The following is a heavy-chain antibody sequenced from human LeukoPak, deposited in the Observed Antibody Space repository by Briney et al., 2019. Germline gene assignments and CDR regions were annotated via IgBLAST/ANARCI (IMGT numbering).Heavy chain of an antibody. CDR1: GGTFSSYA. J-gene: IGHJ6*02. D-gene: IGHD3-10*01. V-gene: IGHV1-69*04. CDR3: ASQYGSGSYYNYYGMDV. Sequence: SVKVSCKASGGTFSSYAISWVRQAPGQGLEWMGRIIPILGIANYAQKFQGRVTITADKSTSTAYMELGSLRSEDTAVYYCASQYGSGSYYNYYGMDVWGQGTTVTVSS. CDR2: IIPILGIA.